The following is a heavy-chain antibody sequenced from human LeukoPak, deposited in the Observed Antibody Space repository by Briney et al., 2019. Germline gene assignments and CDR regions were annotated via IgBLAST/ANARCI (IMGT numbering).Heavy chain of an antibody. J-gene: IGHJ4*02. CDR3: ARARYDSSGYFDY. V-gene: IGHV4-34*01. D-gene: IGHD3-22*01. Sequence: PSETLSLTCAVYGGSFSGYYWSWIRQPPGKGLEWIGEINHSGSTNYNPSLKSRVTMSVDTSKNQFSLKLSSVTAADTAVYYCARARYDSSGYFDYWGQGTLVTVSS. CDR2: INHSGST. CDR1: GGSFSGYY.